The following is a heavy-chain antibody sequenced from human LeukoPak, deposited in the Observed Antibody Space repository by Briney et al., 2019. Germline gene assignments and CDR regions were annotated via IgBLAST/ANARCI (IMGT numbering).Heavy chain of an antibody. J-gene: IGHJ4*02. Sequence: ASVKVSCKASGYTFTSYDINWVRQATGQGLEWMGWMNPNSGNTGYAQKFQGRVTMTRDTSISTAYMELSRLRSDDTAVYYCARGRDIVVVPAPKDFDYWGQGTLVSVSS. CDR2: MNPNSGNT. V-gene: IGHV1-8*01. D-gene: IGHD2-2*01. CDR1: GYTFTSYD. CDR3: ARGRDIVVVPAPKDFDY.